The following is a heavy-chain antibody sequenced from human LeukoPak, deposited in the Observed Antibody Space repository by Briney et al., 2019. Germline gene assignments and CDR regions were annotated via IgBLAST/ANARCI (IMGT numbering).Heavy chain of an antibody. CDR3: ARGPPLGYCSGGSCFY. V-gene: IGHV3-11*06. CDR1: GFTFSDHY. Sequence: GGSLRLSCAASGFTFSDHYMIWIRQAPGKGLEWVSSISSSSSYIYYADSVKGRFTISRDNAKNSLYLQMNSLRAEDTAVYYCARGPPLGYCSGGSCFYWGQGTLVTVSS. CDR2: ISSSSSYI. J-gene: IGHJ4*02. D-gene: IGHD2-15*01.